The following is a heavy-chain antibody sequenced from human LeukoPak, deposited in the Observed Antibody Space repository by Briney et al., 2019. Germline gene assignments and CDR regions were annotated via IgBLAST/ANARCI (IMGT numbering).Heavy chain of an antibody. CDR1: GFTFSNYG. V-gene: IGHV3-33*08. Sequence: GGSLRLSCAASGFTFSNYGMHWVRQAPGKGLEWLAVIYYGGVNKHYADSVKGRFTISRDNAKNSLYLQMNSLRAEDTALYHCARVDVSSGYGAFDIWGQGTMVTVSS. D-gene: IGHD3-22*01. CDR2: IYYGGVNK. J-gene: IGHJ3*02. CDR3: ARVDVSSGYGAFDI.